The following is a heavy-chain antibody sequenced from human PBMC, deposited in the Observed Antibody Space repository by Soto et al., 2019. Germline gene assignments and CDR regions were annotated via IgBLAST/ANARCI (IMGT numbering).Heavy chain of an antibody. Sequence: SVKVSCKASGGTFKNYAISWVRQAPGQGLGWMGGIIPTFGTPIYAQKLQGRVTITADESTSTAYMELSSLRSEDSAVYYCARDQNGVAVAGPGMDVWGQGTTVTVSS. D-gene: IGHD6-19*01. CDR3: ARDQNGVAVAGPGMDV. CDR1: GGTFKNYA. CDR2: IIPTFGTP. V-gene: IGHV1-69*13. J-gene: IGHJ6*02.